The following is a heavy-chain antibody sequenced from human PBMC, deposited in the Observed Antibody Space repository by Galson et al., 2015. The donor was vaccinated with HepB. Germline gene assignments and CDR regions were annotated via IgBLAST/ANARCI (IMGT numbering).Heavy chain of an antibody. V-gene: IGHV4-59*13. CDR2: LYHSGNT. CDR3: ARVWLDAFDM. J-gene: IGHJ3*02. D-gene: IGHD5-12*01. Sequence: SETLSLTCSVSGVSISDYFWTWIRQPPWKGLEWIGDLYHSGNTNYNPSLKSRVTLSGDSSKGELSLKLTSVTAADTAVYFCARVWLDAFDMWGQGTVIAVSS. CDR1: GVSISDYF.